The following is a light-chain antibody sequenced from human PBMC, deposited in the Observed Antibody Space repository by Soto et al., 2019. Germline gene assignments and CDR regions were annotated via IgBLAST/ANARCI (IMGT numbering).Light chain of an antibody. CDR1: QSVGNK. Sequence: EIVLTQSPATLSVSPGERATLSCRAIQSVGNKVAWYQHKPGQTPRLIIYDISTRAAGVPARFIGSGYGTDFTLTISSLQYEDFAVYYCQQYNIWRSITFGQGTRLEIK. CDR2: DIS. J-gene: IGKJ5*01. CDR3: QQYNIWRSIT. V-gene: IGKV3-15*01.